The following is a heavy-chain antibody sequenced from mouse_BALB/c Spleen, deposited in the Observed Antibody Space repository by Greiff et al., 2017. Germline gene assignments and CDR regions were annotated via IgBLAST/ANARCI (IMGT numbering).Heavy chain of an antibody. CDR2: ISSGGST. CDR3: AREGTY. J-gene: IGHJ2*01. Sequence: EVQRVESGGGLVKPGGSLKLSCAASGFTFSSYAMSWVRQTPEKRLEWVASISSGGSTYYPDSVKGRFTISRDNARNILYLQMSSLRSEDTAMYYCAREGTYWGQGTTLTVSA. CDR1: GFTFSSYA. V-gene: IGHV5-6-5*01.